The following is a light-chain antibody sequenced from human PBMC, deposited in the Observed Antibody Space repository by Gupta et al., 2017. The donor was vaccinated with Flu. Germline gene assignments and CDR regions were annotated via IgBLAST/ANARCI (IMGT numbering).Light chain of an antibody. Sequence: QSPLPHPASASGSPGLSITISCIGTSNDIGAYNYVSWYQQLPGKAPKLIIYEVSNRPSGVSNRFSGSKSGDTASLTISGLQGEDEADYYCSSYTLSHTVVFGGGTKLAVL. V-gene: IGLV2-14*01. CDR1: SNDIGAYNY. CDR3: SSYTLSHTVV. J-gene: IGLJ3*02. CDR2: EVS.